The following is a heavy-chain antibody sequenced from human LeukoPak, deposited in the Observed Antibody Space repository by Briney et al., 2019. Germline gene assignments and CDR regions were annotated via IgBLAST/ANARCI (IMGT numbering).Heavy chain of an antibody. J-gene: IGHJ5*02. V-gene: IGHV4-59*08. CDR3: ARQIGEGSSWYSGGFDP. CDR1: GGSISSYY. CDR2: IYYSGST. Sequence: SETLSVTCTVSGGSISSYYWSWIRQPPGKGVEWIGYIYYSGSTNYNPSLKSRVTISVDTSKNQFPLKLSSVTAADTAVYYCARQIGEGSSWYSGGFDPWGQGTLVTVSS. D-gene: IGHD6-13*01.